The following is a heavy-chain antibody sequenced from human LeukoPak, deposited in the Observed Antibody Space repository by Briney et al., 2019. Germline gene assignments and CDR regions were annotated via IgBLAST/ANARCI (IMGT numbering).Heavy chain of an antibody. CDR2: IYYSGST. J-gene: IGHJ6*03. D-gene: IGHD2-15*01. V-gene: IGHV4-59*01. CDR3: ARGTCSGGSCYSYYYYYMDV. Sequence: PSETLSLTCTVSGGSISSYYWSWIRQPPGKGLEWIGYIYYSGSTNYNPSLKSRVTISVDTSKNQFSLKLSSVTAADTAVYYCARGTCSGGSCYSYYYYYMDVWGKGTTVTVSS. CDR1: GGSISSYY.